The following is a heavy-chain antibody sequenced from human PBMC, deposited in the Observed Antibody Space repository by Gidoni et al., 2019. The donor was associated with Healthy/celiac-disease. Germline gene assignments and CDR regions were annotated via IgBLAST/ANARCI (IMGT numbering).Heavy chain of an antibody. CDR1: GFNFRSDG. CDR3: AKDTNYYDSSGPHQPPPPADGY. J-gene: IGHJ4*02. D-gene: IGHD3-22*01. Sequence: QVQLVESGGGVVQPGRSLRLACAAAGFNFRSDGMNWVRQAPGKVLWWVAVISYDGSNTYYADSVMGRFTISRDNSKNTLYLQMNSLRAEDTAVYYCAKDTNYYDSSGPHQPPPPADGYWGQGTLVTVSS. CDR2: ISYDGSNT. V-gene: IGHV3-30*18.